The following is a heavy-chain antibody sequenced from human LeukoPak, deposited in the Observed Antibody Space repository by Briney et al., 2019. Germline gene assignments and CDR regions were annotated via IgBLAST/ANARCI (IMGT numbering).Heavy chain of an antibody. CDR2: IYSGGST. CDR3: ARESPYGSGSYYKDRYYYYMDV. CDR1: GFTVSSNY. V-gene: IGHV3-66*01. D-gene: IGHD3-10*01. J-gene: IGHJ6*03. Sequence: GGSLRLSCAASGFTVSSNYMSWVRQAPGKGLEWGSVIYSGGSTYYADSVKGRFTISRDNSKNTLYLQMNSVRAEDTAVYYCARESPYGSGSYYKDRYYYYMDVWGKGTTVTISS.